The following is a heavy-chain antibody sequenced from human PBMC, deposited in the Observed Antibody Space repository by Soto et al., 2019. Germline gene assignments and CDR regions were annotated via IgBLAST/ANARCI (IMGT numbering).Heavy chain of an antibody. D-gene: IGHD2-15*01. CDR1: GYTFTSYD. CDR2: MNPNSGNT. V-gene: IGHV1-8*01. Sequence: GASVTVSCTASGYTFTSYDINWVRQATGQGLEWMGWMNPNSGNTGYAQKFQGRVTMTRNTSISTAYMELSSLRSEDTAVYYCARVFFGRSIVVVAATDYYYYYMDVWGKGTTVTVSS. J-gene: IGHJ6*03. CDR3: ARVFFGRSIVVVAATDYYYYYMDV.